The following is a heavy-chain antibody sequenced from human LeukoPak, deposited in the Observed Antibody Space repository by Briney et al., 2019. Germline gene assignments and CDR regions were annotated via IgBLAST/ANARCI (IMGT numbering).Heavy chain of an antibody. CDR1: GYSFTNYW. Sequence: GESLKISCKGSGYSFTNYWIDWVRQMPGKGLEWMGIIYPGDSDTKYSPSFQGQVTISADKSISTAYLQWSSLKASDTAMYYCARPIQRYTEFDYWGQGTLVTVSS. CDR3: ARPIQRYTEFDY. CDR2: IYPGDSDT. J-gene: IGHJ4*02. D-gene: IGHD1-14*01. V-gene: IGHV5-51*01.